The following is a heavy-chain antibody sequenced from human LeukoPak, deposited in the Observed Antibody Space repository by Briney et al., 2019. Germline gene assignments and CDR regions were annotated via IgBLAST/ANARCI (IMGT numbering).Heavy chain of an antibody. CDR2: IYYSGST. Sequence: SETLSLTCTVSGGSISSYYWSWIRQPPGKGLEWIGYIYYSGSTNYNPSLKSRVTISVDTSKNQFSLKLSSVTAADTAAYYCARGITIFGVVIAYYFDYWGQGTLVTVSS. V-gene: IGHV4-59*01. CDR3: ARGITIFGVVIAYYFDY. CDR1: GGSISSYY. J-gene: IGHJ4*02. D-gene: IGHD3-3*01.